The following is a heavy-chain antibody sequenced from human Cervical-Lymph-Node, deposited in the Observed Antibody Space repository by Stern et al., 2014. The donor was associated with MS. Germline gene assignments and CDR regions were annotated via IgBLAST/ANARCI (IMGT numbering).Heavy chain of an antibody. CDR2: INPSAGNR. CDR3: ARDEGADY. J-gene: IGHJ4*02. V-gene: IGHV1-46*01. Sequence: QVQLVQSGAEMKKPGASVKVSCMASGYSFTSYFIIWVRQAPGQGLEWMGIINPSAGNRNYAQKFQGRVVMTSDTSTGTVYLELSSLRSEDMAVYYCARDEGADYWGQGTLVTVSS. CDR1: GYSFTSYF.